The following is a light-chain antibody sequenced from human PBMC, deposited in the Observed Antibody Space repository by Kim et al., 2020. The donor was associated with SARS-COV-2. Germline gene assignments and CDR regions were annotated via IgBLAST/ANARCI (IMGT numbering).Light chain of an antibody. V-gene: IGLV1-40*01. CDR2: GNS. Sequence: RVTIACTGSRSNSGAGYDVHWYQQIPGPAPKLLIYGNSNRPSGVPDRFSGSKSGTSASLAITGLQAEDEADYYCQSYDSSLSGYVFGTGTKVTVL. J-gene: IGLJ1*01. CDR3: QSYDSSLSGYV. CDR1: RSNSGAGYD.